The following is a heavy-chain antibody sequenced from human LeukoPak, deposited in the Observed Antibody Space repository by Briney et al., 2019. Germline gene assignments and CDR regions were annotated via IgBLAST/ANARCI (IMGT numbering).Heavy chain of an antibody. D-gene: IGHD1-26*01. CDR1: GGTFSSYA. V-gene: IGHV1-69*05. J-gene: IGHJ4*02. CDR2: IIPIFGTA. Sequence: VASVKASCKASGGTFSSYAINWVRQAPGQGLEWMGGIIPIFGTANYAQKFQGRVTITTDESTSTAYMELSSLRSEDTAVYYCARVFARSGEVSGSYYYYWGQGTLVTVSS. CDR3: ARVFARSGEVSGSYYYY.